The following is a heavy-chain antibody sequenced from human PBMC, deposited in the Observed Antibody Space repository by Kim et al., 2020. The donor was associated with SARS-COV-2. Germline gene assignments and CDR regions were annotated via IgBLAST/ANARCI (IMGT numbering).Heavy chain of an antibody. Sequence: TSYHTSRESRVTISVDPSKNQFSLKLSSVTAADTAVYYWAREGIWSHFDSWGQGTLVTVSS. V-gene: IGHV4-59*01. CDR2: T. CDR3: AREGIWSHFDS. D-gene: IGHD2-15*01. J-gene: IGHJ4*02.